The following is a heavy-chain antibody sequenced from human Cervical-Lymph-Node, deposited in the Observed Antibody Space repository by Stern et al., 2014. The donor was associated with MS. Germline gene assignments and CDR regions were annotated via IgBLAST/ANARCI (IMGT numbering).Heavy chain of an antibody. J-gene: IGHJ3*01. Sequence: QITLKEYGPTLVKPTQYLTLTCTFSGFSFTTSGVGVGWIRQPPGKALEWLAVIYWDDDHYYSPSLKRRLTIIKDPSENQVVLTMTNMDPADTATYFCVHSSGTVFGVISDYAFGVWGKGAMVTVSS. CDR3: VHSSGTVFGVISDYAFGV. CDR2: IYWDDDH. D-gene: IGHD3-3*01. CDR1: GFSFTTSGVG. V-gene: IGHV2-5*02.